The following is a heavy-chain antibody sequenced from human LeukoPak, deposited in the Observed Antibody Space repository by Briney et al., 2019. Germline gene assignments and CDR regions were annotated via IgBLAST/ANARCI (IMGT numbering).Heavy chain of an antibody. D-gene: IGHD2-2*01. CDR1: GGSISSYY. Sequence: SETLSLTCIVSGGSISSYYWSWIRQPPGKGLEWIGYIYYSGSTNYNPSLKSRVTISVDTSKNQFSLKLSSVTAADTAVYYCAREEPAAMVIDYWGQGTLVTVSS. CDR3: AREEPAAMVIDY. J-gene: IGHJ4*02. CDR2: IYYSGST. V-gene: IGHV4-59*01.